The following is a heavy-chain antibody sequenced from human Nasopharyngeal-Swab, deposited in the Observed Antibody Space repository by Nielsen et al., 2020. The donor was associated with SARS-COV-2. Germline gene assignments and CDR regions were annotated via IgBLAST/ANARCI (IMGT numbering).Heavy chain of an antibody. CDR3: ARHLPTYDFWSGSIRTGFDY. J-gene: IGHJ4*02. CDR1: GYSFTSYW. Sequence: GSLRLSCKGSGYSFTSYWIGWVRQMPGKGLEWMGIIYPGDSDTRYSPSFQGQVTISADKSISTAYLQWSSLKASDTAIYYCARHLPTYDFWSGSIRTGFDYWGQGTLVTVSS. CDR2: IYPGDSDT. D-gene: IGHD3-3*01. V-gene: IGHV5-51*01.